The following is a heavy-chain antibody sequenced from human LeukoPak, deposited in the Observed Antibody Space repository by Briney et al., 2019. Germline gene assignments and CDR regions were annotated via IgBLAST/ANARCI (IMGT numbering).Heavy chain of an antibody. CDR2: IYYSGST. J-gene: IGHJ3*02. CDR3: ARRGVGATSAFDI. V-gene: IGHV4-34*01. D-gene: IGHD1-26*01. Sequence: SETLSLTCAVYGGSFSGYYWSWIRQPPGKGLEWIGSIYYSGSTYYNPSLKSRVTISVDTSKNQFSLKLSSVTAADTAVYYCARRGVGATSAFDIWGQGTMVTVSS. CDR1: GGSFSGYY.